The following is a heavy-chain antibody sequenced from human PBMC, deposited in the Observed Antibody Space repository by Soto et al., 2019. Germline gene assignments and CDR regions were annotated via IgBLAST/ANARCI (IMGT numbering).Heavy chain of an antibody. Sequence: EVQLLESGGGLVQPGGSLRLSCAASGFTFSSYAMSWVRQAPGEGLEWVSALSGSGGSTYYADSVKGRFTISRDNSKNTLYLQMNSLRAEDTAVYYCAKDKYQLLRSNNWFDPWGQGTLVTVSS. D-gene: IGHD2-2*01. CDR1: GFTFSSYA. CDR3: AKDKYQLLRSNNWFDP. CDR2: LSGSGGST. J-gene: IGHJ5*02. V-gene: IGHV3-23*01.